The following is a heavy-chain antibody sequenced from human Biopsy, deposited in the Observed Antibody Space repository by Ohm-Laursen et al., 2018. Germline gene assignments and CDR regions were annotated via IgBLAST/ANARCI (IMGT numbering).Heavy chain of an antibody. D-gene: IGHD2-15*01. CDR2: IHHSGST. V-gene: IGHV4-4*09. Sequence: TLSLTCSVSGGPFTGHYWTWIRQPPGKGLECIGNIHHSGSTNYNPSLKSRLTISVDTSKNQFSLKLSSVTAADTAVYYCARMDCSGGSCHYYSYGMDVWGQGTTVTVSS. CDR1: GGPFTGHY. CDR3: ARMDCSGGSCHYYSYGMDV. J-gene: IGHJ6*02.